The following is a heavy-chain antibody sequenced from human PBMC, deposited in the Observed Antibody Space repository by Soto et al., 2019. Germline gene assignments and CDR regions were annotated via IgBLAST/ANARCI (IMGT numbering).Heavy chain of an antibody. CDR3: ARGRYDFRGAMYDY. V-gene: IGHV4-31*03. Sequence: SETLSLTCTVSGGSISSGGYYWSWIRQHPGKGLEWIGYIYYSGSTYYNPSLKSRVTISVDTSKNQFSLKLSSVTAADTAVYYCARGRYDFRGAMYDYWGQGTLVTVSS. D-gene: IGHD3-3*01. CDR2: IYYSGST. CDR1: GGSISSGGYY. J-gene: IGHJ4*02.